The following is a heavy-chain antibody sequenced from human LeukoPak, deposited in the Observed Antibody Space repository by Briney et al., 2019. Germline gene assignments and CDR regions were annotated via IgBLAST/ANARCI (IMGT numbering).Heavy chain of an antibody. V-gene: IGHV1-8*01. J-gene: IGHJ4*02. CDR2: MNPNSGNT. D-gene: IGHD1-26*01. Sequence: ASVKVSCKASGYTFTSYDINWVRQATRQGLEWMGWMNPNSGNTGYAQKFQGRVTMTRNTSISTAYMELSSLRSEDTAVYYCARAFRGSYYYFDYWGQGTLVTVSS. CDR1: GYTFTSYD. CDR3: ARAFRGSYYYFDY.